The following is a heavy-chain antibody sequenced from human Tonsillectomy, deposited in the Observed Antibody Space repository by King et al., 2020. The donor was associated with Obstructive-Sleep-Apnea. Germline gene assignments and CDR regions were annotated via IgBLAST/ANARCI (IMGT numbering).Heavy chain of an antibody. Sequence: VQLQQWGAGLLKPSETLSLTCAVYGGSFSGYYWSWIRQPPGKGLEWIGEINHSGSTNYNPSLKSRVTISVDTSKNQFSLKLSSVTAADTAVYYCARGPLGEPIDYWGQGTLVTVSS. CDR1: GGSFSGYY. D-gene: IGHD3-16*01. CDR2: INHSGST. V-gene: IGHV4-34*01. CDR3: ARGPLGEPIDY. J-gene: IGHJ4*02.